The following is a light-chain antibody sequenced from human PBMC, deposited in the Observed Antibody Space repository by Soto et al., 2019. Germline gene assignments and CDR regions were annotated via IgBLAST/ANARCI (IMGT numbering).Light chain of an antibody. CDR3: SSYETTDRRV. CDR2: EVT. CDR1: DDNVGRFYF. V-gene: IGLV2-14*01. J-gene: IGLJ1*01. Sequence: QSVLTQPASVSGSPGQSITISCTGTDDNVGRFYFVSWYQQHPSKAPKLLIYEVTKRPSGVSDRFSGSKSGNTASLTISGLQAEDEGDYYCSSYETTDRRVFGTGTKVTVL.